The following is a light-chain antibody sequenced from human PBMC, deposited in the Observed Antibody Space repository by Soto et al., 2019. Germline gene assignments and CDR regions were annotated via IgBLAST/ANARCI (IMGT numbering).Light chain of an antibody. Sequence: EILMTQSPDTLSVSPGESATLSCRASQRVYSNLAWYQQRPGQAPRLLIYGASTRATGVPARFSGRGSGTEFTLTISSLQSEDFAVYYCQQRHMWPITFGQGTRLEIK. J-gene: IGKJ5*01. CDR2: GAS. V-gene: IGKV3-15*01. CDR3: QQRHMWPIT. CDR1: QRVYSN.